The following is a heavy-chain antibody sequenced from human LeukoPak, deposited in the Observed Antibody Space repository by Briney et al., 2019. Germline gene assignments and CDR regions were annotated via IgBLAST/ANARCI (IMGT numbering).Heavy chain of an antibody. J-gene: IGHJ6*04. V-gene: IGHV1-18*04. CDR3: ARRAAAATYYYYYYYGMDV. Sequence: GASVKVSCKASGYTFTSYGISWVRQAPGQGLEWMGWISAYNGNTNYAQKLQGRVTMTTDTSTSTAYMELRSLRSDDTAVYYCARRAAAATYYYYYYYGMDVWGKGTTVTVSS. CDR1: GYTFTSYG. CDR2: ISAYNGNT. D-gene: IGHD6-13*01.